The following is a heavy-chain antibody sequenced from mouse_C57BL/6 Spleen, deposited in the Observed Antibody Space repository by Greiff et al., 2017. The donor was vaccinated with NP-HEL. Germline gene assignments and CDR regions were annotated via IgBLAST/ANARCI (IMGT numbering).Heavy chain of an antibody. J-gene: IGHJ1*03. CDR3: TRWITTVVATNFDV. CDR1: GYTFTDYE. V-gene: IGHV1-15*01. CDR2: IDPETGGT. D-gene: IGHD1-1*01. Sequence: QVQLQQSGAELVRPGASVTLSCKASGYTFTDYEMHWVKQTPVHGLEWIGAIDPETGGTAYNQKFKGKAILTADKSSSTAYMELRSLTSEDSAVYYCTRWITTVVATNFDVWGTGTTVTVSS.